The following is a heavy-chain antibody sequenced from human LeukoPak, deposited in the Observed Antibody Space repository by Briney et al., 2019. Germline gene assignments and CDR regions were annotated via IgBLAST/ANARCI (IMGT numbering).Heavy chain of an antibody. D-gene: IGHD2-15*01. V-gene: IGHV3-48*01. CDR3: ARGDCSGGSCYLSLTTIDY. Sequence: GGSLRLSCAASGFTFSSYSMDWVRQAPGKGLEWLSYISSSSSTIYYADSVKGRFTISRDNAKNSLYLQMNSLRAEDTAVYYCARGDCSGGSCYLSLTTIDYWGQGTLVTVSS. J-gene: IGHJ4*02. CDR1: GFTFSSYS. CDR2: ISSSSSTI.